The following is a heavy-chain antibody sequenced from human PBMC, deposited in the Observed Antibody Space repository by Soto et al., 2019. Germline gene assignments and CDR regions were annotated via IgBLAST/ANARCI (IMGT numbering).Heavy chain of an antibody. D-gene: IGHD2-15*01. J-gene: IGHJ4*02. CDR2: ISYDGSNK. CDR3: AKETYSGPLDY. Sequence: QVQLVESGGGVVQPGRSLRLSCAASGFTFSSYGMPWVRQAPGKGLEWVAVISYDGSNKYYADSVKGRFTISRDNSNITLYLQMNSLRAEDTAVYYCAKETYSGPLDYWGQGTLVTVSS. V-gene: IGHV3-30*18. CDR1: GFTFSSYG.